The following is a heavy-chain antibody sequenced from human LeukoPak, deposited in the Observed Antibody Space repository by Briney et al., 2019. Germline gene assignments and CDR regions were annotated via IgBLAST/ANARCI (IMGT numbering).Heavy chain of an antibody. CDR3: ARVGVVGATRYYYYYYGMDV. D-gene: IGHD1-26*01. CDR1: GFTLSSYW. CDR2: IKQDGSEK. Sequence: GGSLRPSCAASGFTLSSYWMSWVRQAPGKGLEWVANIKQDGSEKYYVDSVKGRFTISRDNAKNSLYLQMNSLRAEDTAVYYCARVGVVGATRYYYYYYGMDVWGQGTTVTVSS. J-gene: IGHJ6*02. V-gene: IGHV3-7*01.